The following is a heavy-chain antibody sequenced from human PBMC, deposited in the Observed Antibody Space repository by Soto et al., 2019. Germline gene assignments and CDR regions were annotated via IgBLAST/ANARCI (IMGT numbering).Heavy chain of an antibody. CDR3: ARCRVRLLVAVAGFDY. J-gene: IGHJ4*02. V-gene: IGHV4-34*01. Sequence: PSETLSLTCAVYGGSFSGYYWSWIRQPPRKGLEWIGEINHSGSTNYNPSLKSRVTISVDTSKNQFSLKLSSVTAADTAVYYCARCRVRLLVAVAGFDYWGQGTLVTLSS. CDR2: INHSGST. CDR1: GGSFSGYY. D-gene: IGHD6-19*01.